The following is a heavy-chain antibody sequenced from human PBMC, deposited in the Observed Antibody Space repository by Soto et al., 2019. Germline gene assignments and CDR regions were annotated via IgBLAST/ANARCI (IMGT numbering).Heavy chain of an antibody. Sequence: QVQLVESGGGVVQPGRSLRLSCAASGFTFSSHVMHWVRQAPGKGLEWVALISYDGSNEYYADSVKGRFTISRDNSKNTMYLQMNSLRTEDTAMYYCARDVVSKGSVDDWGQGTLVNVSS. D-gene: IGHD2-15*01. J-gene: IGHJ4*02. CDR1: GFTFSSHV. V-gene: IGHV3-30-3*01. CDR3: ARDVVSKGSVDD. CDR2: ISYDGSNE.